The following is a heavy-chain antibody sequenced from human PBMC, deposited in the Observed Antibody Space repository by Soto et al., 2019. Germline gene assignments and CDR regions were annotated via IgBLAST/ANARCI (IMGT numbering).Heavy chain of an antibody. Sequence: PGGSLRLSXAASGFTFSSYGMHWVRQAPGKGLEWVAVIWYDGSNKYYADSVKGRFTISRDNSKNTPYLQMNSLRAEDTAVYYCARDGYSSGWYAGHYYYYGMDVWGQGTTVTVSS. J-gene: IGHJ6*02. D-gene: IGHD6-19*01. CDR2: IWYDGSNK. V-gene: IGHV3-33*01. CDR1: GFTFSSYG. CDR3: ARDGYSSGWYAGHYYYYGMDV.